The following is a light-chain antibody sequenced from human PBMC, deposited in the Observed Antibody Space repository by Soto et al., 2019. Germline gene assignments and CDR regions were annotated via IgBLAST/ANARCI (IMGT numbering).Light chain of an antibody. J-gene: IGKJ4*01. CDR3: QQYGSSPLLT. CDR2: GAS. Sequence: EIVLTQSPGTLSLSPGERATLSCRASPSVSSSYLAWYQHNPGQAPRLLIYGASSRATGIPDRFSGSGSGTDFTLTIIRLEPEDFAVYYCQQYGSSPLLTFGGGTKVDIK. V-gene: IGKV3-20*01. CDR1: PSVSSSY.